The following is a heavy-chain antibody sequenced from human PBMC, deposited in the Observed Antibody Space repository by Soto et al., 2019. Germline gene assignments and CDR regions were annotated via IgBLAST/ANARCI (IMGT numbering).Heavy chain of an antibody. D-gene: IGHD5-12*01. Sequence: QVQLVQSGAEVKKPGASVKVSCKASGYTFTSYGISWVRQAPGQGLEWMGWISAYNGNTNYAQKLQGRVTMTTDTPTSTAYMELRSLRSDDTAVYYCARDMRSGYDTTYYYYGMDVWGQGTTVTVSS. J-gene: IGHJ6*02. CDR2: ISAYNGNT. V-gene: IGHV1-18*01. CDR3: ARDMRSGYDTTYYYYGMDV. CDR1: GYTFTSYG.